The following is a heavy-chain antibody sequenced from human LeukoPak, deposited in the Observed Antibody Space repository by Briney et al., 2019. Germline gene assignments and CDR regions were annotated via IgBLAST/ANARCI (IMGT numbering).Heavy chain of an antibody. CDR2: ISSSSSYI. V-gene: IGHV3-21*01. CDR3: ARDRGNGYNYGGDY. Sequence: PGGSLRLSCAASGFTFSSYSMNWVRQAPGKGLEWVSSISSSSSYIYYADSVKGRFTISRDNAKNSLYLQMNSLRAEDTAVYYCARDRGNGYNYGGDYWGQGTLVTVSS. J-gene: IGHJ4*02. CDR1: GFTFSSYS. D-gene: IGHD5-24*01.